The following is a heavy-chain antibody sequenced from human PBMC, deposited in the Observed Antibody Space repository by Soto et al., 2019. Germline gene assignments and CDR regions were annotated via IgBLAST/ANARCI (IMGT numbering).Heavy chain of an antibody. D-gene: IGHD2-2*01. CDR1: GFTFSNAW. Sequence: GGSLRLSCAASGFTFSNAWMNWVRQAPGKGLEWVGRIKSKTDGGTTDYASPVKGRFTVSRDDSKNTLYLQMNSLKTEDTAVYYCTTPKVVPAAIAYYYYYYGMDVWGQGTTVTVSS. J-gene: IGHJ6*02. CDR3: TTPKVVPAAIAYYYYYYGMDV. V-gene: IGHV3-15*07. CDR2: IKSKTDGGTT.